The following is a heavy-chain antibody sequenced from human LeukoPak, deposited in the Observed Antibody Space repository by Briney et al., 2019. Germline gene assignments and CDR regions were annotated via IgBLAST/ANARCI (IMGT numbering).Heavy chain of an antibody. V-gene: IGHV3-11*06. CDR3: ARVGSIAAAGTPDY. CDR1: GFIFSDYY. D-gene: IGHD6-13*01. CDR2: ISGSGSDT. J-gene: IGHJ4*02. Sequence: GGSLRLSCAASGFIFSDYYMTWIRQAPGKRLEWLSYISGSGSDTNYADSVKGRFTTSRDNAKNSLYLQMNSLRAEDTAVYYCARVGSIAAAGTPDYWGQGTLVTVSS.